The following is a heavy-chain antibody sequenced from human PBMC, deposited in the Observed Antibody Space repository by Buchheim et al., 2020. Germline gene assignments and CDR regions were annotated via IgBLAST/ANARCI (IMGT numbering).Heavy chain of an antibody. CDR1: GFSLSTSGVR. J-gene: IGHJ4*02. Sequence: QGALQESGPALVKPTQTLTLTCTFSGFSLSTSGVRVSWVRQPPGKALEWLARIDWNDGKFYSTSLKTRLTISKDTSKNQLVLTMTNMDPVDTATYYCARMIWWSHDCWGQGTL. CDR2: IDWNDGK. V-gene: IGHV2-70*04. D-gene: IGHD2-21*01. CDR3: ARMIWWSHDC.